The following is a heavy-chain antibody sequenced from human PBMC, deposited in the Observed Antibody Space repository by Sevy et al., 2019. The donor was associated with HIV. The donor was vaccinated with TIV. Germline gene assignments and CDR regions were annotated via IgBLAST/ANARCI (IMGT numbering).Heavy chain of an antibody. D-gene: IGHD3-22*01. CDR3: ASAIDYDSSGYYYNFDY. J-gene: IGHJ4*02. CDR1: GFTFSSYA. CDR2: LSGSGGST. Sequence: GGSLRLSCAASGFTFSSYAMSWVRQAPGKGLEWVSALSGSGGSTYYADSVKGRFTISRGNSKNTLFLQMNSLRADDTAVYYCASAIDYDSSGYYYNFDYWGQGTLVTVSS. V-gene: IGHV3-23*01.